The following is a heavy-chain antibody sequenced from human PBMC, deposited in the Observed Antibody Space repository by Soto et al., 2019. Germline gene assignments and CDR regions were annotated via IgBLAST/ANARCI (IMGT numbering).Heavy chain of an antibody. CDR1: GFTFDDYA. Sequence: GGSLRLSCAASGFTFDDYAMHWVRQAPGKGLEWVSGISWNSGSIGYADSVKGRFTISRDNAKNSLYLQMNSLRAEDTALYYCAKDVGSPRYCISTSCYGPFDYYYGMDVWGQGTTVTVSS. D-gene: IGHD2-2*01. CDR3: AKDVGSPRYCISTSCYGPFDYYYGMDV. CDR2: ISWNSGSI. J-gene: IGHJ6*02. V-gene: IGHV3-9*01.